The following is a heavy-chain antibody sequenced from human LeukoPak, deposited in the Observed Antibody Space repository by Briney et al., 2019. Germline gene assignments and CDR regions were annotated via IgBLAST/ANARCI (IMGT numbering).Heavy chain of an antibody. CDR1: GFTFSSYA. Sequence: GGSLRLSCAASGFTFSSYAMSWVRQAPGKELEWVSAISGSGGSTYYADSVKGRFTISRDNSKNTLYLQMNSLRAEDTAVYYCAKGSEYYDILTGYYFPTYYFDYWGQGTLVTVSS. CDR2: ISGSGGST. CDR3: AKGSEYYDILTGYYFPTYYFDY. V-gene: IGHV3-23*01. J-gene: IGHJ4*02. D-gene: IGHD3-9*01.